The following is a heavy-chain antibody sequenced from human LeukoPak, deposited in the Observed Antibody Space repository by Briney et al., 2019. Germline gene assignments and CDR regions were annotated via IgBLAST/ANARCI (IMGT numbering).Heavy chain of an antibody. J-gene: IGHJ4*02. CDR2: IYHSGST. CDR1: GGSISSYS. D-gene: IGHD2-21*01. Sequence: SETLSLTCTVSGGSISSYSWSWIRQPPGKGLEWIGYIYHSGSTYYNPSLKSRVTISVDRSKNQFSLKLSSVTAADTAVYYCARVHMVADGPYFDYWGQGTLVTVSS. CDR3: ARVHMVADGPYFDY. V-gene: IGHV4-30-2*01.